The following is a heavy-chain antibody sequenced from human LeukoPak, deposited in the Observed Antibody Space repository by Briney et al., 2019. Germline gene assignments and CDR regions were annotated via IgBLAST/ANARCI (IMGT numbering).Heavy chain of an antibody. CDR3: ASYGENDY. CDR1: GGSISSGSYY. Sequence: SETLSLTFTVSGGSISSGSYYWSWIRQPAGKGLEWIGRIYTSGSTNYNPSLKSRVTISVDTSKNQFSLKLSSVTAADTAVYYCASYGENDYWGQGTLVTVSS. V-gene: IGHV4-61*02. CDR2: IYTSGST. D-gene: IGHD4-17*01. J-gene: IGHJ4*02.